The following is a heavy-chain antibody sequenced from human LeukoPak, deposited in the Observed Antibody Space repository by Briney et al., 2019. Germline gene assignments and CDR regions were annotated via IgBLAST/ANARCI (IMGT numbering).Heavy chain of an antibody. CDR1: GGTFSSYA. J-gene: IGHJ5*02. V-gene: IGHV1-69*13. Sequence: GASVKVSCKASGGTFSSYAISRVRQAPGQGLEWMGGIIPIFGTANYAQKFQGRVTITADESTSTAYMELSSLRSEDTAVYYCARGVRGYSLGVKVGFDPWGQGTLVTVSS. CDR2: IIPIFGTA. D-gene: IGHD5-18*01. CDR3: ARGVRGYSLGVKVGFDP.